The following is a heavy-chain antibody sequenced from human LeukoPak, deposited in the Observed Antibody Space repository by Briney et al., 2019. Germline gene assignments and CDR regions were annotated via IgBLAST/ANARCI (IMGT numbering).Heavy chain of an antibody. Sequence: GGSLRLSCAASGFTFSNAWMSWVRQAPGKGLEWVGRIKSKTDGGTTDYAAPVKGRFTISRDDSKNTLYMQMNSLKTEDTAVYYCTTAPRYSGNYLWGQGTLVTVSS. D-gene: IGHD1-26*01. CDR1: GFTFSNAW. J-gene: IGHJ4*02. V-gene: IGHV3-15*01. CDR3: TTAPRYSGNYL. CDR2: IKSKTDGGTT.